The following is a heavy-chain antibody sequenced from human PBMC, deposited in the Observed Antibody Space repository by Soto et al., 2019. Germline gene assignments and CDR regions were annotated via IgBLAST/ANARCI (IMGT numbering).Heavy chain of an antibody. CDR3: VVEDLGMEV. J-gene: IGHJ6*02. CDR1: GFTDSTIY. V-gene: IGHV3-53*01. D-gene: IGHD2-15*01. CDR2: IYSNGNT. Sequence: PXGARRLSCAASGFTDSTIYRTWVRQTPGKGLEWVSIIYSNGNTYYADSVKGRFTISRDNSKNTLYLQMNSLRVDDTAVYYCVVEDLGMEVSGQGSTVTVSS.